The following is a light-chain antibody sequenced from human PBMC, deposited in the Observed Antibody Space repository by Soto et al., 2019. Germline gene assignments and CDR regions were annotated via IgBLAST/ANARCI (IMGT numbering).Light chain of an antibody. CDR2: DVS. CDR1: SSDVGGYNY. V-gene: IGLV2-14*03. Sequence: QSALTQPASMSGSPGQSITISCTGTSSDVGGYNYVSWYQQHPGKAPKLMIYDVSDRPSGVSNRFSGSKSGNTASLTISGLQAEDEADYYCSSYTSSSTRVFGPGTKVTVL. CDR3: SSYTSSSTRV. J-gene: IGLJ1*01.